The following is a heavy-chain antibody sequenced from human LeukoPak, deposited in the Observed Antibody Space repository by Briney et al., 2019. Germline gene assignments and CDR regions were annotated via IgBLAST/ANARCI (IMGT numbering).Heavy chain of an antibody. J-gene: IGHJ5*02. CDR1: GFTFSSYA. CDR2: ISYDGSNK. V-gene: IGHV3-30*04. D-gene: IGHD6-13*01. CDR3: ARAAAGKEYNWFDP. Sequence: GESLRLSCAASGFTFSSYAMHWVRQAPGKGLEWVAVISYDGSNKYYADSVKGRFTISRDNSKNTLYLQMNSLRAEDTAVYYCARAAAGKEYNWFDPWGQGTLVTVSS.